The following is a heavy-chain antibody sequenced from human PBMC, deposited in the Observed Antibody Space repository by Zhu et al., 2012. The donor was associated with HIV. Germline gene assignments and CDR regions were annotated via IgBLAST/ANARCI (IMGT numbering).Heavy chain of an antibody. J-gene: IGHJ5*02. CDR3: ARFRGEDMVRGNWFDP. CDR1: GGSISSHY. D-gene: IGHD3-10*01. V-gene: IGHV4-59*11. Sequence: QVQLQESGPGLVKPSETLSLTCTVSGGSISSHYWSWIRQPPGKGLEWIGYIYYSGSTNYNPSLKSRVTISVDTSKNQFSLKLSSVTAADTAVYYCARFRGEDMVRGNWFDPWGQGTLVTGLL. CDR2: IYYSGST.